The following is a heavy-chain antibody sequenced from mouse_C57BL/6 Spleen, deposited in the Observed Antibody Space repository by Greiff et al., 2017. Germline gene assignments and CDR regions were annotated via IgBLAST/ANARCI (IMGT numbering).Heavy chain of an antibody. CDR3: ARWDYYSSRDWYFAV. V-gene: IGHV1-69*01. J-gene: IGHJ1*03. D-gene: IGHD1-1*01. Sequence: VQLQQPGAELVMPGASVKLSCKASGYTFTSYWMHWVKQRPGQGLEWIGEIDPSDSYTNYNQKFKGKSTLTVDKSSSTAYMQLSSLTSEDSAVYYCARWDYYSSRDWYFAVWGTGATVSVSS. CDR2: IDPSDSYT. CDR1: GYTFTSYW.